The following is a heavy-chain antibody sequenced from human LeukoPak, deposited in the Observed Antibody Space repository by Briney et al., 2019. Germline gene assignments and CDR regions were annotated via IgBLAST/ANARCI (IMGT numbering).Heavy chain of an antibody. CDR2: IYYSGST. Sequence: TSETLSLTCTVSGGSISSYYWSWIRQPPGKGLEWIGYIYYSGSTNYNPSLKSRVTISVDTSKNQFSLKLSSVTAADTAVYYCARSVDTAMVGHLWGQGTLVTVSS. CDR3: ARSVDTAMVGHL. V-gene: IGHV4-59*08. J-gene: IGHJ4*02. CDR1: GGSISSYY. D-gene: IGHD5-18*01.